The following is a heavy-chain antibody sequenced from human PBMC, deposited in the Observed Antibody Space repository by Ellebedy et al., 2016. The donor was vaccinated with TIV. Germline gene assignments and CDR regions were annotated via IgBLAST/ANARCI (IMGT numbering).Heavy chain of an antibody. CDR2: TYFRSKWYN. V-gene: IGHV6-1*01. CDR3: ARMADRAAYDI. Sequence: SQTLSLTCXISGDSVSSHSVAWNWIRQSPSRGLEWLGRTYFRSKWYNDYAVSVEGRISISPDTSKNQFSLQLSSVTPEDTAIYYCARMADRAAYDIWGQGTMVTVSS. D-gene: IGHD5-24*01. J-gene: IGHJ3*02. CDR1: GDSVSSHSVA.